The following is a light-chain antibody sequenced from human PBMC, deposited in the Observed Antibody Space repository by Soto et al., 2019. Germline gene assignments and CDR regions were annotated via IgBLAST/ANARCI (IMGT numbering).Light chain of an antibody. Sequence: QSVLTQPASVSGSPGQSITISCTGTSSDVGGYNYVSWCQQHPGKAPKLMIYDVSNRPSGVSNRFSGSKSGNTASLTISRLQAEDEANYYCSSYTSSSTLVVFGGGTKVTVL. CDR1: SSDVGGYNY. CDR3: SSYTSSSTLVV. V-gene: IGLV2-14*01. J-gene: IGLJ2*01. CDR2: DVS.